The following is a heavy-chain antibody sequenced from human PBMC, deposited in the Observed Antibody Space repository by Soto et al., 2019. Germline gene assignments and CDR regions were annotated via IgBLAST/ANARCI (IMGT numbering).Heavy chain of an antibody. CDR3: GMVDNYVTPTPQDV. Sequence: QVQLVQSGDEVKKPGAPVKDSCKASGYIFVNYGIAWVRQAPGQGLEWMGWISPYTGNTHSATKVQGRLTMTTDTSTSTAYMDLGSLTSDDTAVYYCGMVDNYVTPTPQDVWGQGTTVTVSS. CDR1: GYIFVNYG. CDR2: ISPYTGNT. D-gene: IGHD3-16*01. V-gene: IGHV1-18*01. J-gene: IGHJ6*02.